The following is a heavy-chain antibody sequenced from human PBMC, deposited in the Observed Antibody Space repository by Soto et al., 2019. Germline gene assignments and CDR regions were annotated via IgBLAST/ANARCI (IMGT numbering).Heavy chain of an antibody. V-gene: IGHV1-69*01. D-gene: IGHD2-15*01. CDR1: GGTFRTSG. J-gene: IGHJ5*01. CDR2: VIPLFKTP. CDR3: ARAYPSVCGGGSCYRLDSSFDS. Sequence: QVQLVQSGAEVKRPGSSVKVSCKASGGTFRTSGIAWVRQAPGQGPEWMGGVIPLFKTPKYAERFKGRLSMTADESTGTVYLELSSLRSEDTAVYYCARAYPSVCGGGSCYRLDSSFDSWGQGTLVFVSS.